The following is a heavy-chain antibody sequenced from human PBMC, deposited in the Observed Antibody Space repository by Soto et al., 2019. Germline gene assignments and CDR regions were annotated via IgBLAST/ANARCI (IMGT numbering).Heavy chain of an antibody. CDR2: IYWDDDE. D-gene: IGHD2-2*01. Sequence: QITLKESGPTLVNPTQTLTLTCTFSGFSLSTTAEGVGWIRQPPGKALEWLALIYWDDDERYSPSLKSRLTITKDTTKHQVVLTMTNVDPVDTATYYCAHGSCSSADCYPNPYLDYWGQGILVTVSS. CDR1: GFSLSTTAEG. CDR3: AHGSCSSADCYPNPYLDY. V-gene: IGHV2-5*02. J-gene: IGHJ4*02.